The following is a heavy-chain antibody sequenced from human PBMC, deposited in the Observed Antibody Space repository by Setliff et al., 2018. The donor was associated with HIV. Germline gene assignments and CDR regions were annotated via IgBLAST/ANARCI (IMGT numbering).Heavy chain of an antibody. CDR1: GDSVSSNSAA. J-gene: IGHJ6*03. V-gene: IGHV6-1*01. D-gene: IGHD1-1*01. Sequence: SQTLSLTCVISGDSVSSNSAAWNWIRQSPSRGLEWLGRTYYRSKWYHDYAVSVKSRVTINPDTSKNQFSLHLNSVTPEDTAVYYCARGGDWDDNYYMDVWGKGTTVTVSS. CDR2: TYYRSKWYH. CDR3: ARGGDWDDNYYMDV.